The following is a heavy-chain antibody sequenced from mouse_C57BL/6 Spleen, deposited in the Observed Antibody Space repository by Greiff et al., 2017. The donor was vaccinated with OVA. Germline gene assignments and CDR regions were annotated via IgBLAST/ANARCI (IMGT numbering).Heavy chain of an antibody. CDR3: TRDYYGSSYGTSGYAMDY. Sequence: QVQLQQSGAELVRPGTSVKMSCKASGYTFTNYWIGWAKQRPGHGLEWIGDIYPGGGYTNYNEKFKGKATLTADKSSSTAYMQFSSLTSEDSAIYCCTRDYYGSSYGTSGYAMDYWGQGTSVTVSS. CDR1: GYTFTNYW. D-gene: IGHD1-1*01. CDR2: IYPGGGYT. J-gene: IGHJ4*01. V-gene: IGHV1-63*01.